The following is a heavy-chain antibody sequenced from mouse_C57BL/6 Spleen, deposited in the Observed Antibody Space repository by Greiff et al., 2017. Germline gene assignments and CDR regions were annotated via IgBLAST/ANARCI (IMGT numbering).Heavy chain of an antibody. CDR2: IYPGDGDT. CDR1: GYAFSSYW. Sequence: VKLQESGAELVKPGASVKISCKASGYAFSSYWMNWVKQRPGKGLEWIGQIYPGDGDTNYNGKFKGKATLTADKSSSTAYMQLSSLTSEDSAVYFCARWDGYSYYYAMDYWGQGTSVTVSS. V-gene: IGHV1-80*01. CDR3: ARWDGYSYYYAMDY. D-gene: IGHD2-3*01. J-gene: IGHJ4*01.